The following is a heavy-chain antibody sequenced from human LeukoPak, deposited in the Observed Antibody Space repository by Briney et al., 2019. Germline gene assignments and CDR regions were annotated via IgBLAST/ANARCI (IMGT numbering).Heavy chain of an antibody. CDR2: VFYTGDT. CDR3: ARVLRDGHNDPFDN. V-gene: IGHV4-39*01. D-gene: IGHD5-24*01. Sequence: SETLSLTCTVSGGSLSSSSYFWGWIRQPPEKGLEWIGSVFYTGDTYYSPSLKSRVTLSVDTSKNHFSLRLTSVTAADAAVYYCARVLRDGHNDPFDNWGQGTLVTVSS. J-gene: IGHJ3*02. CDR1: GGSLSSSSYF.